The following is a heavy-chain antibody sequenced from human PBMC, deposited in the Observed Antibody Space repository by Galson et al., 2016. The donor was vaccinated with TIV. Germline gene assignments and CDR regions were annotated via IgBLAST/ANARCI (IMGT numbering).Heavy chain of an antibody. D-gene: IGHD2-2*01. CDR3: AKEGGLYCSSTSCYPIDY. V-gene: IGHV3-30*18. CDR2: VPYGGSNK. Sequence: SLRLSCAASGFTFGNYAMHWVRQAPGKGLEWVAVVPYGGSNKEYADSVKGRFTVSRANSMNTLYLQMNSLRAEDTAVYYCAKEGGLYCSSTSCYPIDYWGQGTLVTVSS. J-gene: IGHJ4*02. CDR1: GFTFGNYA.